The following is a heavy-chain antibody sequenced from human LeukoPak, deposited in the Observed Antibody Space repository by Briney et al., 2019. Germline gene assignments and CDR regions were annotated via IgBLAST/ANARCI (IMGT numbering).Heavy chain of an antibody. D-gene: IGHD4-23*01. V-gene: IGHV4-30-4*01. CDR1: GGSISSGDYY. Sequence: SETLSLTCTVSGGSISSGDYYWSWIRQPPGKGLEWIGYIYYSGSTYYNPSLKSRVTISVDTSKNQFSLKLSSVTAADTAVYYCARGLYGGNSGVFDYWGQGTLVTVSS. CDR2: IYYSGST. J-gene: IGHJ4*02. CDR3: ARGLYGGNSGVFDY.